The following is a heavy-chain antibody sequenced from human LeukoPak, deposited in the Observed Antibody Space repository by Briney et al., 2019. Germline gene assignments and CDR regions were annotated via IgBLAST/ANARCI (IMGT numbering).Heavy chain of an antibody. D-gene: IGHD2-15*01. J-gene: IGHJ3*02. CDR1: GGATSSSNW. CDR3: AKRLGLGYCSGGSCPDAFDI. V-gene: IGHV4-4*02. Sequence: SGTLSLTCAVSGGATSSSNWWSWVRQPPGKGLEWIGEIYQSGSTNYNPSLKSRVTISVDKSKNQFSLKLSSVTAADTAVYYCAKRLGLGYCSGGSCPDAFDIWGQGTMVTVSS. CDR2: IYQSGST.